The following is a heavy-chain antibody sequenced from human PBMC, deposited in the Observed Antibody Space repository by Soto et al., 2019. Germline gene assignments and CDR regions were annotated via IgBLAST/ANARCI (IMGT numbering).Heavy chain of an antibody. D-gene: IGHD1-1*01. CDR2: IYYSGST. CDR3: ARGGGYNWNNWFDP. V-gene: IGHV4-59*01. J-gene: IGHJ5*02. CDR1: GGSISSYY. Sequence: PSETLSLTCTVSGGSISSYYWSWMRQPPGKGLEWIGYIYYSGSTNYNPSLKSRVTISVDTSKNQFSLKLSSVTAADTAVYYCARGGGYNWNNWFDPWGQGTLVTVSS.